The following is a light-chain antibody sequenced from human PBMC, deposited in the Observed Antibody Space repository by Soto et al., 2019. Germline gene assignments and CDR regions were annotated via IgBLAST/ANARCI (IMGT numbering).Light chain of an antibody. V-gene: IGLV1-40*01. CDR3: QSYDRSLRTYV. J-gene: IGLJ1*01. CDR2: GNS. CDR1: SSNIGAGYD. Sequence: QAVVTQPPSVSGAPWQRVTISCSGSSSNIGAGYDVNWYRQLPGTAPKLLIYGNSDRPSGVPDRFSGSKSGTSASLAITGLQAEDEADYFCQSYDRSLRTYVFGTATKLTVL.